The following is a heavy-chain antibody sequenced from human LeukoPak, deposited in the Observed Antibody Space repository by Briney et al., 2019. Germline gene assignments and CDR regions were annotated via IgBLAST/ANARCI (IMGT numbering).Heavy chain of an antibody. CDR2: ISWNSGSI. V-gene: IGHV3-9*01. CDR1: GFTFDDYA. J-gene: IGHJ6*03. Sequence: SGGSLRLSCAASGFTFDDYAMRWVRQAPGKGLEWVSGISWNSGSIGYADSVKGRFTISRDNAKNSLYLQMNSLRAEDTAVYYCARDRRYSSSWSSYYYYMDVWGKGTTVTVSS. D-gene: IGHD6-13*01. CDR3: ARDRRYSSSWSSYYYYMDV.